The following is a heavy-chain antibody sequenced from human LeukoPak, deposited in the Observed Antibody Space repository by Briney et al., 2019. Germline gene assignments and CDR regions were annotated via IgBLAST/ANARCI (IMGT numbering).Heavy chain of an antibody. D-gene: IGHD3-22*01. V-gene: IGHV4-39*01. CDR1: GGPISSSSYY. CDR3: AVLNYYDSSGYLDY. Sequence: SETLSLTCTVSGGPISSSSYYWGWIRQPPGKGLEWIGSIYYSGSTYYNPSLKSRVTISVDTSKNQFSLKLSSVTAADTAVYYCAVLNYYDSSGYLDYWGQGTLVTVSS. J-gene: IGHJ4*02. CDR2: IYYSGST.